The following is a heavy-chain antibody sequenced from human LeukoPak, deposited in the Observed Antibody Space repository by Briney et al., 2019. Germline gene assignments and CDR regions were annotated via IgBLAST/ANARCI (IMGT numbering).Heavy chain of an antibody. J-gene: IGHJ4*02. CDR2: IYYSGYT. CDR3: ARDGRFPPEVLPRYFDY. D-gene: IGHD1-26*01. V-gene: IGHV4-59*12. CDR1: GGSISSYY. Sequence: PSETLSLTCTVSGGSISSYYWSWIRQPPGKGLKWIGNIYYSGYTTYSPSLRSRVTISVDTSKNQFSLKLSSVTAADTAVYYCARDGRFPPEVLPRYFDYWGQGTLVTVSS.